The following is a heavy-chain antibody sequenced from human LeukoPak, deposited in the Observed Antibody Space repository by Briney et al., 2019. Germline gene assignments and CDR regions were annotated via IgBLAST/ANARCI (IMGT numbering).Heavy chain of an antibody. D-gene: IGHD4-23*01. CDR3: ARTETVVTPHFDY. CDR2: INHSGST. V-gene: IGHV4-34*01. J-gene: IGHJ4*02. CDR1: GGSFSGYY. Sequence: SETLSLTCAVYGGSFSGYYWSWIRQPPGKGLEWIGEINHSGSTNYNPSLKSRVTISVDTSKNRFSLKLSSVTAADTAVYYCARTETVVTPHFDYWGQGTLVTVSS.